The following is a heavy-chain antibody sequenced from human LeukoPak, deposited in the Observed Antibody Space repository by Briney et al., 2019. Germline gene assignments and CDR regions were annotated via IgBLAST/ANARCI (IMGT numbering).Heavy chain of an antibody. CDR3: ARGPRYDFWSGYYRYYYGMDV. Sequence: SETLSLTCAVYGGSFSGYYWSWIRQPPGKGLEWIGEINHSGSTNYNPSLKSRVTISVDTSKNQFSLKLSPVTAADTAVYYCARGPRYDFWSGYYRYYYGMDVWGQGTTVTVSS. CDR1: GGSFSGYY. CDR2: INHSGST. J-gene: IGHJ6*02. D-gene: IGHD3-3*01. V-gene: IGHV4-34*01.